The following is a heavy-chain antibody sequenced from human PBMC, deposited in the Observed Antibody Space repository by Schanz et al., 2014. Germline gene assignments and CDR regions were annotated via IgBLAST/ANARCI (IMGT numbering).Heavy chain of an antibody. Sequence: QVQLQESGPGLVKPSQTLSLTCIVSGGSISSGTYYWSWLRQPAGKGLEWIGRIYTSGSTNYNPSPKIRVTISLDTSKNQFSLKLISVPAADTAVYYCAREPLSGYNWFDPWGQGSLVTISS. D-gene: IGHD6-25*01. CDR3: AREPLSGYNWFDP. V-gene: IGHV4-61*02. CDR2: IYTSGST. J-gene: IGHJ5*02. CDR1: GGSISSGTYY.